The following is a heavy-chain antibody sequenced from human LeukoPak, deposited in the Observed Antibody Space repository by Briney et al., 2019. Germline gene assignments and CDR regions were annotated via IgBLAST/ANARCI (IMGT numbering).Heavy chain of an antibody. D-gene: IGHD1-26*01. Sequence: PGGSLRLSCAATGFTFKDYGMHWVRQPPGKGLEWVASIKWNGGGTDYADSAKGRFTISRDNAKNSLYLQLSSLSPEDTALYYCANHMRATNPSSFFGLDVWGQGTTVTVSS. CDR1: GFTFKDYG. J-gene: IGHJ6*01. V-gene: IGHV3-20*04. CDR2: IKWNGGGT. CDR3: ANHMRATNPSSFFGLDV.